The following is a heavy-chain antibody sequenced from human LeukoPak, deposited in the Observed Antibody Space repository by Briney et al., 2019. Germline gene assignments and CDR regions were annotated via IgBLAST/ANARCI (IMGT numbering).Heavy chain of an antibody. V-gene: IGHV3-11*01. CDR1: TFTFSNSY. J-gene: IGHJ4*02. Sequence: GGSLRLSCVASTFTFSNSYMSRIRQAPGKGLESISYISSSAGTIFYADSVEGRFTVSRDNTKNSLYLQMNALRADDTAVYYCARTIGTGPLGHFDYWGQGTLVTVSS. CDR2: ISSSAGTI. CDR3: ARTIGTGPLGHFDY. D-gene: IGHD3/OR15-3a*01.